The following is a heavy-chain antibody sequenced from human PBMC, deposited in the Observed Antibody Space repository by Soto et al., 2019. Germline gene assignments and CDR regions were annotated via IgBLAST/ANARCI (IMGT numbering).Heavy chain of an antibody. Sequence: GGSLRLSCAASGFTFSSYAMNWVRQAPGKGLEWVSGISGSGGRTYYADSVKGRFTISRDNSKNTLYLQMNSLRAEDTAVYYCAKVGLWEVYCSSTSCYFGYWGQGTLVTVSS. CDR3: AKVGLWEVYCSSTSCYFGY. J-gene: IGHJ4*02. CDR1: GFTFSSYA. V-gene: IGHV3-23*01. D-gene: IGHD2-2*01. CDR2: ISGSGGRT.